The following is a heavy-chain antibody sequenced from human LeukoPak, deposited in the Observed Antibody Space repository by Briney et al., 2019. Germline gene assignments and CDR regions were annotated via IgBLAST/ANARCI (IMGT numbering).Heavy chain of an antibody. CDR2: ISGSGGRT. J-gene: IGHJ4*02. Sequence: GGSLRLSCAASGFTFSSYAMNWVRQAPGKGLEWVSSISGSGGRTYYADSVKGRFTISRDNSKNTLYLQMNSLKTEDTAVYYRSYDSSGYYPHWGQGTLVTVSS. V-gene: IGHV3-23*01. D-gene: IGHD3-22*01. CDR1: GFTFSSYA. CDR3: SYDSSGYYPH.